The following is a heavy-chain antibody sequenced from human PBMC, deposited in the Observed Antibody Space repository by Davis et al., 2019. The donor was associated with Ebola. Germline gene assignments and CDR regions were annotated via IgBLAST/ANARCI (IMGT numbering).Heavy chain of an antibody. V-gene: IGHV1-46*01. CDR2: INPSGGST. J-gene: IGHJ5*02. CDR1: GHPFTSYY. CDR3: AREDYDSISRERWFDP. Sequence: ASVKVSCKASGHPFTSYYMHWVRQAPGQGLEWMGIINPSGGSTSYAQKFQGRVTMTRDTSTSTVYMELSSLRSEDTAVYYCAREDYDSISRERWFDPWGQGTLVTVSS. D-gene: IGHD3-3*01.